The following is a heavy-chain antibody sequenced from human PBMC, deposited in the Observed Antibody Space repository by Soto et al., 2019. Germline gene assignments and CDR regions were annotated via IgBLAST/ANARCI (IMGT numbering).Heavy chain of an antibody. Sequence: PSETLSLTCTVSGGSMSSYYWTWLRQSPGRGLERIGYISYSGSTYYNPSLKSRVTISADTSNNQFSLRMNSMIAAGTAVYYCARADPEASVGYCGQATQVTVTS. D-gene: IGHD2-15*01. CDR2: ISYSGST. CDR3: ARADPEASVGY. J-gene: IGHJ4*02. CDR1: GGSMSSYY. V-gene: IGHV4-59*01.